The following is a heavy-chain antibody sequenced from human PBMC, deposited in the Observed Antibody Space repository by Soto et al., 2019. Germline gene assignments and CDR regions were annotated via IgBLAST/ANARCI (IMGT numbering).Heavy chain of an antibody. CDR3: ARLIPRPGNWFAP. CDR1: GDSISSGSYY. V-gene: IGHV4-39*01. D-gene: IGHD3-10*01. J-gene: IGHJ5*02. Sequence: SETLSLTCTVSGDSISSGSYYWVWVRQPPGEGLEWIGSIYSTGTTTYYSQSLKSRVTISLDTSKNQFSLKLTSVTATDTAIYFCARLIPRPGNWFAPWGQGTLVTVSS. CDR2: IYSTGTTT.